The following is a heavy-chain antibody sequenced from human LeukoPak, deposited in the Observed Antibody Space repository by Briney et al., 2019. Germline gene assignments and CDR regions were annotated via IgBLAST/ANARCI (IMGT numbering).Heavy chain of an antibody. CDR1: GGTFSSYA. CDR2: IIPIFGTA. CDR3: ARDYDILTGYSDYYYYYGMDV. Sequence: SVKVSCKASGGTFSSYAISWVRQAPGQGLEWMGGIIPIFGTANYAQKFQGRVTITADESASTAYMELSSLRSEDTAVYYCARDYDILTGYSDYYYYYGMDVWGQGTTVTVSS. V-gene: IGHV1-69*01. D-gene: IGHD3-9*01. J-gene: IGHJ6*02.